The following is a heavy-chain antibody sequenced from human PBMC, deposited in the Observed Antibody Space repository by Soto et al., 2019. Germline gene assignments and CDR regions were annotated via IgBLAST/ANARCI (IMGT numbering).Heavy chain of an antibody. CDR3: ARDVRWDWGTYYYYMDV. CDR1: GGSSSRYY. J-gene: IGHJ6*03. V-gene: IGHV4-59*01. D-gene: IGHD7-27*01. Sequence: SGTLSLTCTVSGGSSSRYYWSWIRQPQGKGLEWIGYIYYSGSTNYNPSLKSRVTISVDTSKNQFSLKLSSVTAADTAVYYCARDVRWDWGTYYYYMDVWGKGTTVTVSS. CDR2: IYYSGST.